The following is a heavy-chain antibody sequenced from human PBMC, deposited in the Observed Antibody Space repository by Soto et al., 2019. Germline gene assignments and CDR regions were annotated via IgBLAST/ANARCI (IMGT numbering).Heavy chain of an antibody. J-gene: IGHJ3*01. Sequence: SVKVSCKASGDTFTNHYIHWFRQAPGQGLEWMGHINPTGGRASYAPKFQGRVTLSRDTSTSTAYMDLSSLRSDDTAVYFCSRLTTMVREINDDPFEFWGQGPLVTVSS. CDR3: SRLTTMVREINDDPFEF. CDR2: INPTGGRA. V-gene: IGHV1-46*03. D-gene: IGHD3-10*01. CDR1: GDTFTNHY.